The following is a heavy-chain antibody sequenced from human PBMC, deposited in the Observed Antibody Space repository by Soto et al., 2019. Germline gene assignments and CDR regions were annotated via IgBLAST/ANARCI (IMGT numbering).Heavy chain of an antibody. CDR3: ARTDRDFYGLDV. CDR1: GFTFRNYD. J-gene: IGHJ6*02. Sequence: EVQLVESGGGLVQPGVSLRLSCAASGFTFRNYDMHWVRQGTGKGLEWVSGISAAGDPDYADSVEGRFTISRENAQNTVFLQMYSLRVGDTAAYYCARTDRDFYGLDVWGQGTTVIVSS. V-gene: IGHV3-13*05. CDR2: ISAAGDP.